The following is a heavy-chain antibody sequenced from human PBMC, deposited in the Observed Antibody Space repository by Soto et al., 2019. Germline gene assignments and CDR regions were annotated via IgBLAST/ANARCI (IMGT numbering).Heavy chain of an antibody. J-gene: IGHJ5*02. CDR1: GGTFSSYA. CDR3: ASCGIGAAAGWGYNCFDP. CDR2: IIPIFGTA. D-gene: IGHD6-13*01. V-gene: IGHV1-69*01. Sequence: QVQLVQSGAEVKKPGSSVKVSCKASGGTFSSYAISWVRQAPGQGLEWMGGIIPIFGTANYAQKFQGRVTITADEATSTGYMELSSLRSEDTAVYYCASCGIGAAAGWGYNCFDPWGQGTLVTVSS.